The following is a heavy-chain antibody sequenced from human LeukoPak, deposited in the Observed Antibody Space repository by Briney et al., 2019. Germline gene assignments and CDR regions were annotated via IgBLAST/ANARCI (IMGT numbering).Heavy chain of an antibody. CDR2: ISNNGGYT. D-gene: IGHD2-15*01. CDR1: GITFSNYA. V-gene: IGHV3-23*01. CDR3: AKQLGYCSDGSCYFPY. J-gene: IGHJ4*02. Sequence: GGSLRLSCVASGITFSNYAVSWVRQAPGKGLGWVSAISNNGGYTYYADSVQGRFTISRDNSKSTLCLQMNSLRAEDTAVYYCAKQLGYCSDGSCYFPYWGQGTLVTVSS.